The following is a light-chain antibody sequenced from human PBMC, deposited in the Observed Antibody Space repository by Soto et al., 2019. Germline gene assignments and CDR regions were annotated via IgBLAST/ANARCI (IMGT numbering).Light chain of an antibody. CDR3: QQRSNWLFT. CDR2: DAS. V-gene: IGKV3-11*01. J-gene: IGKJ3*01. Sequence: EIVLTQSPATLSLSPGERATLSCRASLSVGSFLAWYQQKPGQAPRLLIYDASNRATGIPARFSGSGSGTDFTLTISSLEPEDFAVYYCQQRSNWLFTFGPGTKVQIK. CDR1: LSVGSF.